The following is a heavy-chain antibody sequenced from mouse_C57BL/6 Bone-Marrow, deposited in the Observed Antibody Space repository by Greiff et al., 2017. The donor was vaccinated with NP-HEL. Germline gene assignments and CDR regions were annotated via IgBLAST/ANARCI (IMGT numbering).Heavy chain of an antibody. J-gene: IGHJ2*01. V-gene: IGHV3-6*01. D-gene: IGHD1-1*01. CDR1: GYSITSGYY. CDR2: ISYDGSN. Sequence: EVKLMESGPGLVKPSQSLSLTCSVTGYSITSGYYWNWIRQFPGNKLEWMGYISYDGSNNYNPSLKNRISITRDTSKNQFFLKLNSVTTEDTATYYCARGSTVVDNWGQGTTLTVSS. CDR3: ARGSTVVDN.